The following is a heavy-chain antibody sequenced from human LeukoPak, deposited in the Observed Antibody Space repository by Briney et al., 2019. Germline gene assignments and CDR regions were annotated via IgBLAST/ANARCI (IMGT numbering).Heavy chain of an antibody. Sequence: GGSLRLSCAASGFTFSSYAMSWVRQAPGKGLEWVSAISGSGGSTYYADSVKGRFTISRDNSKNTLYLQMNSLRAEDTAVYYCAKDQYDILAGRNYFDYWGQGTLVTASS. CDR2: ISGSGGST. D-gene: IGHD3-9*01. CDR3: AKDQYDILAGRNYFDY. V-gene: IGHV3-23*01. CDR1: GFTFSSYA. J-gene: IGHJ4*02.